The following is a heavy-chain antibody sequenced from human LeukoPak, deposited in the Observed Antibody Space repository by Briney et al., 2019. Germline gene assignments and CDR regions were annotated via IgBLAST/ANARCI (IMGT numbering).Heavy chain of an antibody. CDR1: GGSFSGYY. CDR3: ARDVISLTMSTNDAFDI. Sequence: SETLSLTCAVYGGSFSGYYWSWIRQPPGKGLEWIGYIYYSGSTNYNPSLKSRVTISVDTSKNQFSLKLSSVTAADTAVYYCARDVISLTMSTNDAFDIWGQGTMVTVSS. J-gene: IGHJ3*02. V-gene: IGHV4-59*01. CDR2: IYYSGST. D-gene: IGHD3-10*02.